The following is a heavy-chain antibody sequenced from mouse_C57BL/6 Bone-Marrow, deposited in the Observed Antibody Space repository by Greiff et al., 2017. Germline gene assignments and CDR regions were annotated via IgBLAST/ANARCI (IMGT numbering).Heavy chain of an antibody. CDR1: GYTFTSYW. CDR3: ARERVTAVWYFDV. CDR2: IHPNSGRT. D-gene: IGHD2-2*01. Sequence: QVQLQQPGAELVKPGASVKLSCKASGYTFTSYWMHWVKQRPGQGLEWIGMIHPNSGRTNYNEKFKSKATLTVDKSSSTAYMQLSSLTSEDSAVYYCARERVTAVWYFDVWGTGTTVTVSS. J-gene: IGHJ1*03. V-gene: IGHV1-64*01.